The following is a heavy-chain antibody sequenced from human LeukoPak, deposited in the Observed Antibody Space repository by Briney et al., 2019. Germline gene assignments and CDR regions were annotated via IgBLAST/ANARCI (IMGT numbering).Heavy chain of an antibody. CDR1: GCSISSGGYY. D-gene: IGHD3-16*01. CDR2: IYHSANP. Sequence: SQTLSLTCNVSGCSISSGGYYWIWIPQHPGQGLVWFGYIYHSANPYYNPSLKSRISISVDTSKNQISLKLSPVTAADTAVYYCATSGREQLWLSYDYWGQGTLVTVSS. V-gene: IGHV4-31*03. J-gene: IGHJ4*02. CDR3: ATSGREQLWLSYDY.